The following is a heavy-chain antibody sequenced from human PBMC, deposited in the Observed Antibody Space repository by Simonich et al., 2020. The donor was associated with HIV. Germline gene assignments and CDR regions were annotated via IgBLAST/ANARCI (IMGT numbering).Heavy chain of an antibody. V-gene: IGHV4-34*01. CDR1: GGSFSGYY. Sequence: QVQLQQWGAGLLKPSETLSLTCAVYGGSFSGYYWSWIRQPPGKGLGWIGEINHSGSTNNNPSLKSRVTISVDTSKNQFSLKLSSVTAADTAVYYCAAGNGLLRFLEWEGTYMDVWGKGTTVTVSS. CDR2: INHSGST. D-gene: IGHD3-3*01. J-gene: IGHJ6*03. CDR3: AAGNGLLRFLEWEGTYMDV.